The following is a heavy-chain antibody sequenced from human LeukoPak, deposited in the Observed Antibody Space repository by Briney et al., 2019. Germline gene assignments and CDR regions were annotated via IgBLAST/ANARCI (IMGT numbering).Heavy chain of an antibody. D-gene: IGHD7-27*01. Sequence: GGSLRLSCAASGFTFSSYWMSWVRQAPGKGLGWVANINQDGSETYYVDSMKGRFTISRDNGKKSLYLQMNSLRAEDTAVYYCARANWGSVDYWGQGTLVPVSS. CDR1: GFTFSSYW. CDR3: ARANWGSVDY. CDR2: INQDGSET. V-gene: IGHV3-7*01. J-gene: IGHJ4*02.